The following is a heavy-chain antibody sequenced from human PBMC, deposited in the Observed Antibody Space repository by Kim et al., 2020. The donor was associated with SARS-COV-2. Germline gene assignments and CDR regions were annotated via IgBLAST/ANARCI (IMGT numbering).Heavy chain of an antibody. D-gene: IGHD2-2*01. Sequence: NDAQKFQGRVTLTADKSPSTAYMALSSLRSEDTAVYYCASSPTVPAAISHWGQGTLVTVSS. J-gene: IGHJ4*02. CDR3: ASSPTVPAAISH. V-gene: IGHV1-69*02.